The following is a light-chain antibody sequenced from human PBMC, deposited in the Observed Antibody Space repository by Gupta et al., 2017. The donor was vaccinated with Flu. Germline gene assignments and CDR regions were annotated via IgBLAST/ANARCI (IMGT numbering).Light chain of an antibody. CDR3: SSYTSSSTWV. V-gene: IGLV2-14*01. Sequence: QSALTQPASVSGSPGQSITISCTGTSSDVGGYNYVSWYQQHPGKAPKLMIYEVSNRPSGVSNRFSGPKSGNTASLTISGPQAEDEADYYCSSYTSSSTWVFGGGTKLTVL. CDR1: SSDVGGYNY. J-gene: IGLJ3*02. CDR2: EVS.